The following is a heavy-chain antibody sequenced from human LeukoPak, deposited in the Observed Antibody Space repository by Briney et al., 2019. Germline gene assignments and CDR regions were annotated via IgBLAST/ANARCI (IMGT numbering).Heavy chain of an antibody. CDR3: AKDRGGDDTFDY. CDR2: ISGSGGST. CDR1: GFTFSSYA. V-gene: IGHV3-23*01. J-gene: IGHJ4*02. D-gene: IGHD2-21*01. Sequence: PGGSLRLSCAASGFTFSSYAMSWVRQAPGKGLEWVSAISGSGGSTYYADSVKGRFTISRDNSKNTLYLQMNCLRAEDTAVYYCAKDRGGDDTFDYWGQGTLVTVSS.